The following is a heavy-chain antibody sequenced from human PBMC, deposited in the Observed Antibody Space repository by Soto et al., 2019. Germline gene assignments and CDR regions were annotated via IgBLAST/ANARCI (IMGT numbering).Heavy chain of an antibody. D-gene: IGHD3-3*01. CDR1: GFTFSSYT. V-gene: IGHV3-30-3*01. Sequence: QVQLVESGGSVVQPGRSLRLSCAASGFTFSSYTLHWVRQAPGKGLEWVALISYDGSNKYYADSVKGRFTISRDNSKNTLYLQMNSLRPEDTALFYCARGPYDFWSGYIADAFDVWRQGTMVTVSS. J-gene: IGHJ3*01. CDR3: ARGPYDFWSGYIADAFDV. CDR2: ISYDGSNK.